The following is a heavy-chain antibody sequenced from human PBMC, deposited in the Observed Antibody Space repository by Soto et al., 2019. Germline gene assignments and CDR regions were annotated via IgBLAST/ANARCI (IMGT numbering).Heavy chain of an antibody. CDR2: IYYSGST. CDR1: GGSISSGGYY. J-gene: IGHJ5*02. D-gene: IGHD3-16*01. CDR3: ARVTYSWFDP. V-gene: IGHV4-31*01. Sequence: QVQLQESGPGLVKPSQTLSLTCTVSGGSISSGGYYWSWIRQHPGKGLEWIGYIYYSGSTYYNPSLKXXVXIXXDTSKNQFSLKLSSVTAADTAVYYCARVTYSWFDPWGQGTLVTVSS.